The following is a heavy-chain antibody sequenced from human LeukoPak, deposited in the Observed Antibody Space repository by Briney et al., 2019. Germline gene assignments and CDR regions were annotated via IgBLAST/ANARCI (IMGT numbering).Heavy chain of an antibody. V-gene: IGHV4-59*01. CDR2: IFYTGRT. J-gene: IGHJ4*02. Sequence: SETLSLTCTVSGGPINTDYWNWIRQPPGKGLEWIGYIFYTGRTNYNPSFKSRLTISIDTSKSQFSLTLTSVTAADTAVYYCAKMTIHGDSVVGGQGRLVTVSS. D-gene: IGHD4-17*01. CDR1: GGPINTDY. CDR3: AKMTIHGDSVV.